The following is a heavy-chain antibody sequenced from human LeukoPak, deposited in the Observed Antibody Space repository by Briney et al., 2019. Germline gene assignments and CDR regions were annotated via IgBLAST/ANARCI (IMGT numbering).Heavy chain of an antibody. J-gene: IGHJ3*02. V-gene: IGHV4-59*01. CDR1: DDSFSSYY. D-gene: IGHD4-17*01. Sequence: SETLSLTCTVSDDSFSSYYWTWIRQPPGKGLEWIGYISYIGSTNYNPSLKSRVTISVDTSKNQFSLKVSSVTAADTAVYYCARDPTTVTKGFDIWGQGTLVTVSS. CDR2: ISYIGST. CDR3: ARDPTTVTKGFDI.